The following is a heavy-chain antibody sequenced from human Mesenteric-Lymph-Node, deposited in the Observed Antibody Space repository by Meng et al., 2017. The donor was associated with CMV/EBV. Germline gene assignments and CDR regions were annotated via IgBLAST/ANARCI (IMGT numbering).Heavy chain of an antibody. CDR2: ISWDGAST. J-gene: IGHJ6*02. D-gene: IGHD2-15*01. CDR3: ARGRLFRGGNYYYYGMDV. V-gene: IGHV3-20*04. Sequence: GGSLRLSCAASGFNFDDYDMSWVRQTPGGRLEWVSRISWDGASTGYADSVKGRFTISRDNARNSLYLQMNSLRAEDTAVYYCARGRLFRGGNYYYYGMDVWGQGTTVTVSS. CDR1: GFNFDDYD.